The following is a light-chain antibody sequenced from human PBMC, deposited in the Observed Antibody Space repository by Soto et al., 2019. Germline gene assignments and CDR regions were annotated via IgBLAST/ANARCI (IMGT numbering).Light chain of an antibody. CDR1: QSVDKK. Sequence: IQMTQSPATQSASIGDRVTITCRASQSVDKKVAWYQQKPGKAPKLLLFDVSTLQTGVPSRFSGSGSGTEFSLSINSLQPDDVATYYCQQYDLFWTFGQGTRVQI. J-gene: IGKJ1*01. CDR3: QQYDLFWT. CDR2: DVS. V-gene: IGKV1-5*01.